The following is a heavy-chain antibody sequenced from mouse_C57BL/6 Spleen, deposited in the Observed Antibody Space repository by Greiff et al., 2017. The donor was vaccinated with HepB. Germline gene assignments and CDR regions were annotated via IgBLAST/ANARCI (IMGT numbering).Heavy chain of an antibody. J-gene: IGHJ4*01. D-gene: IGHD1-1*02. CDR1: GFTFSSYA. Sequence: EVQRVESGGGLVKPGGSLKLSCAASGFTFSSYAMSWVRQTPEKRLEWVATISDGGSYTYYPDNVKGRFTISRDNAKNNLYLQMSHLKSEDTAMYYCARDHYGYYAMDYWGQGTSVTVSS. CDR3: ARDHYGYYAMDY. V-gene: IGHV5-4*01. CDR2: ISDGGSYT.